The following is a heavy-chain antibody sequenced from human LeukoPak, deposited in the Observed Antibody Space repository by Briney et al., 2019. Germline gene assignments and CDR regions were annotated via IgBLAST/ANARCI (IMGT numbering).Heavy chain of an antibody. D-gene: IGHD5-12*01. CDR3: ARGAREGGYDSPCNY. CDR1: GGSVSSGSYL. J-gene: IGHJ4*02. CDR2: MHDSGRP. V-gene: IGHV4-61*01. Sequence: SETQSPTRTVSGGSVSSGSYLWNWFRQSPGKGLEWIGYMHDSGRPNYNPSLKSRVTISVDTSKNQFSLRLNSVTAADTAVYYCARGAREGGYDSPCNYWGKGPLVTVSS.